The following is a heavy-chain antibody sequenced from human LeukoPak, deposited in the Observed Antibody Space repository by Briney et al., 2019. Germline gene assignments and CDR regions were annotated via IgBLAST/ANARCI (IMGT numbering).Heavy chain of an antibody. V-gene: IGHV1-2*02. CDR3: ARVHPRIQLWFKYYFDY. Sequence: ASVKVSCKASGYTFTGYYMHWVRQAPGQGLEWKVWINPNSGGTNYAKKFQGRVTMTRDTSISTAYMELSGLRSDETAVYSCARVHPRIQLWFKYYFDYWGQGALVTVSS. D-gene: IGHD5-18*01. CDR1: GYTFTGYY. CDR2: INPNSGGT. J-gene: IGHJ4*02.